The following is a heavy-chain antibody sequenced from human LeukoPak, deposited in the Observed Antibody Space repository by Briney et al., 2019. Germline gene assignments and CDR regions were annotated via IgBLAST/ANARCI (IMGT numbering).Heavy chain of an antibody. D-gene: IGHD3-22*01. CDR1: GYTFTGYY. Sequence: ASVKVSCKASGYTFTGYYMHWVRQAPGQGLEWMGWINPNSGGTNYAQKFQGRVTMTRDTSISTACMELSRLRSDDTAVYYCARAENYDSSGYCARYWGQGTLVTVSS. J-gene: IGHJ4*02. V-gene: IGHV1-2*02. CDR3: ARAENYDSSGYCARY. CDR2: INPNSGGT.